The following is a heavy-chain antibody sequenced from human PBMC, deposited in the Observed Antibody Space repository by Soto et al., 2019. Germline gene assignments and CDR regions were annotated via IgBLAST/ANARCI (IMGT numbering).Heavy chain of an antibody. CDR1: GGSISRYY. CDR2: IYYSGST. D-gene: IGHD3-3*01. Sequence: QVQLQESVPGLVKPSETLSLTCTVSGGSISRYYWSWIRQPPGKGLEWIGYIYYSGSTNYNPSLKSRVTIAVDTSKNQFALKLSSGTAADTAVYYCARAKYDFWSGYYYGMDVWGQGTKVTVSS. V-gene: IGHV4-59*01. CDR3: ARAKYDFWSGYYYGMDV. J-gene: IGHJ6*02.